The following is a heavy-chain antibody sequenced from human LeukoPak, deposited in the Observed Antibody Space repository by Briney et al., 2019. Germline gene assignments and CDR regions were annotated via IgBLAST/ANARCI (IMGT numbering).Heavy chain of an antibody. CDR2: IYYSGST. J-gene: IGHJ6*03. Sequence: PSETLSLTCTVSGGSISSSSYYWGWIRQPPGNGLEWIGSIYYSGSTYYNPSLKSRVTISVDTSKNQFSLKLSSVTAADTAVYYCARHGAYYGSGSYYRRSRYYYYYMDVWGKGTTVTISS. V-gene: IGHV4-39*01. CDR3: ARHGAYYGSGSYYRRSRYYYYYMDV. D-gene: IGHD3-10*01. CDR1: GGSISSSSYY.